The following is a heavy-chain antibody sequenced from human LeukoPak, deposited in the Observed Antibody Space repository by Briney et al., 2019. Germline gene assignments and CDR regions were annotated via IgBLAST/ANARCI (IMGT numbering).Heavy chain of an antibody. CDR3: AKDHLSMAHSSGFIDY. CDR1: GFTFSSYG. J-gene: IGHJ4*02. Sequence: GRSLRLSCAASGFTFSSYGMHWVRQAPGKGLEWVAVISYDGSNKYYADSVKGRFTISRDHYKNTLSLQMNSLRAEDTAVYYCAKDHLSMAHSSGFIDYWGQGTLVTVSS. D-gene: IGHD3-22*01. CDR2: ISYDGSNK. V-gene: IGHV3-30*18.